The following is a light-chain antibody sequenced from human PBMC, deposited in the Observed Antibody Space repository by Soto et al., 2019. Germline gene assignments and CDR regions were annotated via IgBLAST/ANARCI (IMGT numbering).Light chain of an antibody. CDR3: SSYGGSNVVV. Sequence: QLVLTQPPSASGSPGQSVTISCTGTSRDVGGYNYVSWYQQHPGKAPKLMIYEVSKRPSGVPDRFSGSKSGNTASLTVSGLQAEDEADYYCSSYGGSNVVVFGGGTKVTVL. CDR2: EVS. CDR1: SRDVGGYNY. J-gene: IGLJ2*01. V-gene: IGLV2-8*01.